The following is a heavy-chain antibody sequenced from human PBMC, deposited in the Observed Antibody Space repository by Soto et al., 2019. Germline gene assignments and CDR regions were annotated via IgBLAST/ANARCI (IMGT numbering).Heavy chain of an antibody. CDR3: AKDRGLTGGTPDI. V-gene: IGHV3-23*01. CDR2: ISGSGGMT. J-gene: IGHJ3*02. CDR1: GFIFSGYA. Sequence: GGSLRLSCAASGFIFSGYAMNWARHVPGKGLQWVSSISGSGGMTYYTDSVKGRFTISRDNSKNTVYVQMSSLRDDDTAIYYCAKDRGLTGGTPDIWGQGTMVTV. D-gene: IGHD1-26*01.